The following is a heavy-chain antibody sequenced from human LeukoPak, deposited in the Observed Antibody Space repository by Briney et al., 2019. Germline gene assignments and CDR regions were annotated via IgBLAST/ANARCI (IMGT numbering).Heavy chain of an antibody. V-gene: IGHV3-30*04. CDR1: GFTFSSYA. Sequence: PGGSLRLSCAASGFTFSSYAMHWVRQAPGKGLEWVAVISYDGSNKYYADSVKGRFTISRDNSKNALYLQMNSLRAEDTAVYYCARDAGIAVAGPFGYWGQGTLVTVSS. CDR3: ARDAGIAVAGPFGY. CDR2: ISYDGSNK. D-gene: IGHD6-19*01. J-gene: IGHJ4*02.